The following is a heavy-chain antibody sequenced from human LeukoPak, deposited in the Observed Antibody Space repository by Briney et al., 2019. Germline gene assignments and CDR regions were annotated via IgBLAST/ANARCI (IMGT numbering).Heavy chain of an antibody. CDR3: AKVGNPYYDLWSGEFDY. D-gene: IGHD3-3*01. V-gene: IGHV3-23*01. Sequence: GGSLRLSCTVSGFTFSDYAMSWVRQAPGKGLEWVSDISGGGDNTYYADSVKGRFTISRDNSKNTLYLQMNSLRAEDTAVYYCAKVGNPYYDLWSGEFDYWGQGTLVTVSS. J-gene: IGHJ4*02. CDR1: GFTFSDYA. CDR2: ISGGGDNT.